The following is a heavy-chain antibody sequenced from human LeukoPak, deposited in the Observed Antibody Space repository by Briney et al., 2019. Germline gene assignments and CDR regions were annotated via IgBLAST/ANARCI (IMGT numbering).Heavy chain of an antibody. CDR3: ATTGAAAGTPFDY. D-gene: IGHD6-13*01. CDR1: GFTVSSNY. CDR2: IYSDYGT. V-gene: IGHV3-53*01. Sequence: PGGSLRLSCAASGFTVSSNYMSWVRQAPGKGLEWVSVIYSDYGTYYADSVKGRFTISRDNSKNTLYLQMNSLRAEDTAVYYCATTGAAAGTPFDYWGQGTLVTVSS. J-gene: IGHJ4*02.